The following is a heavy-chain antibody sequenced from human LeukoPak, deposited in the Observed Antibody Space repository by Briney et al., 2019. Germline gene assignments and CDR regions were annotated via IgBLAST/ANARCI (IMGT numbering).Heavy chain of an antibody. D-gene: IGHD4-17*01. J-gene: IGHJ5*02. CDR3: AREAATTVTMSFWFDP. V-gene: IGHV1-69*05. CDR1: GGTFSSYA. Sequence: SVKVSCKTSGGTFSSYAINWLRQAPGQGLEWMGGIIPIFGTANYAQKLQGRVTITTDESTSTAYMELSSLRSEDTAVYYCAREAATTVTMSFWFDPWGQGTLVTVSS. CDR2: IIPIFGTA.